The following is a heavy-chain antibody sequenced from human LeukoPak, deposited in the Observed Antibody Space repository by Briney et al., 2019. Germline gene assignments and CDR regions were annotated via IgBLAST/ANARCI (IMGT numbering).Heavy chain of an antibody. CDR3: ARELPREVTLDY. Sequence: PGGSLRLSCVASEFNFFSYGMQWVRQAPGKGLVWVSRIFTDGSTTSYADSVKGRFTISRDNAKNTLYLEMKSLRVEDTAVHYCARELPREVTLDYWGQGTLVTVSP. CDR2: IFTDGSTT. D-gene: IGHD2-21*02. CDR1: EFNFFSYG. J-gene: IGHJ4*01. V-gene: IGHV3-74*01.